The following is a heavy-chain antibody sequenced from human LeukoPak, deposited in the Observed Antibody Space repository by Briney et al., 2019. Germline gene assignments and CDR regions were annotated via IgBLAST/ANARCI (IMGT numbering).Heavy chain of an antibody. D-gene: IGHD5-18*01. CDR2: INHSGST. CDR1: GGSFSGYY. J-gene: IGHJ4*02. Sequence: SETLSLTCAVYGGSFSGYYWSWIRQPPGKGLEWIGEINHSGSTNYNPSLKSRVTISVDTSKNQFSLKLSSVTAADTAVYYCARASRGYSYGFIPYYFDYWGQGTLVTVSS. CDR3: ARASRGYSYGFIPYYFDY. V-gene: IGHV4-34*01.